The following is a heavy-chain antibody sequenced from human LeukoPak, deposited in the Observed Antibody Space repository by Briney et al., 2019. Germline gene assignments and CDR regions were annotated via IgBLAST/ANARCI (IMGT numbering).Heavy chain of an antibody. J-gene: IGHJ6*02. Sequence: GGSLRLSCAASGFTFSSYSMNWVRQAPGKGLEWVSSISSSSSYIYYADSVKGRFTISRDNAKNSLYLQMNSLRAEDTAVYYCARDSPSGYYRDRYYGMDVWGRGTTVTVSS. CDR2: ISSSSSYI. CDR3: ARDSPSGYYRDRYYGMDV. V-gene: IGHV3-21*01. CDR1: GFTFSSYS. D-gene: IGHD3-3*01.